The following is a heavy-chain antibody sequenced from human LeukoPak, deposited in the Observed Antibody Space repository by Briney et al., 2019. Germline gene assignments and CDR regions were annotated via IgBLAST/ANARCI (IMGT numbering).Heavy chain of an antibody. CDR2: IYYSGST. D-gene: IGHD3-16*02. J-gene: IGHJ4*02. CDR1: GGSISSYY. CDR3: AREAGLYSGMVDY. Sequence: PSETLSLTCTVSGGSISSYYWSWIRQPPGKGLEWIGYIYYSGSTNYNPSLKSLVTISVDTSKNQFSLKLSSVTAADTAVYYCAREAGLYSGMVDYWGQGTLVTVSS. V-gene: IGHV4-59*01.